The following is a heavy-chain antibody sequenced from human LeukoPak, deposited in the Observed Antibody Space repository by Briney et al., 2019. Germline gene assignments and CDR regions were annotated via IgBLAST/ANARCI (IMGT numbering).Heavy chain of an antibody. D-gene: IGHD3-10*01. Sequence: GGSLRLSCAASGFTFSSYGMHWVRQAPGKGLEWVAVISYDGSNKYYADSVKGRFTISRDNSKNTLYLQMNSLRAEDTAVYYYAKEPRGGSGSFDYWGQGTLVTVSS. CDR3: AKEPRGGSGSFDY. J-gene: IGHJ4*02. V-gene: IGHV3-30*18. CDR1: GFTFSSYG. CDR2: ISYDGSNK.